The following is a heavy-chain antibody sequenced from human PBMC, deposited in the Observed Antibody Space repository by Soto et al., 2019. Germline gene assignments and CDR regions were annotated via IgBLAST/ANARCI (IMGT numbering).Heavy chain of an antibody. CDR3: ASFGSFCRSPSCRGRNWFDP. Sequence: QVQLQESGPGLVEPSQTLSLTCSVFGGSISSGDYYWSWIRQPPGKVLEWIGDMFYVGATYYNPSLKCRVTISVERSKNQFALKLTSVTAAGTAVYHCASFGSFCRSPSCRGRNWFDPWGQRTLVTGTS. J-gene: IGHJ5*02. D-gene: IGHD2-2*01. CDR2: MFYVGAT. CDR1: GGSISSGDYY. V-gene: IGHV4-30-4*01.